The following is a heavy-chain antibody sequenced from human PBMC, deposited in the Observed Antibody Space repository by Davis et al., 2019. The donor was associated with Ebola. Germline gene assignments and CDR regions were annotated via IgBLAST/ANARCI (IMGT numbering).Heavy chain of an antibody. CDR2: INHSGST. V-gene: IGHV4-34*01. D-gene: IGHD1-26*01. CDR1: GGSFSYYY. J-gene: IGHJ5*02. CDR3: ARVVGATTGWFDP. Sequence: SETLSLTCAVYGGSFSYYYWSWIRQPPGKGLEWIGEINHSGSTNYNPSLKSRVTISVDTSKNQFSLKLSSVTAADTAVYYCARVVGATTGWFDPWGQRTLVTVSS.